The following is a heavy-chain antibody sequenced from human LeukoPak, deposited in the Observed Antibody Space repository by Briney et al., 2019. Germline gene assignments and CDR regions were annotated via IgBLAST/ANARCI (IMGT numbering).Heavy chain of an antibody. CDR3: ASTLTRITIFGVPSSDYYYGMDV. CDR1: GFSFSTYA. Sequence: GGSLRLSCAASGFSFSTYAMSWIRQAPGKGLEWVSYISSSGSTIYYADSVKGRFTISRDNAKNSLYLQMNSLRAEDTAVYYCASTLTRITIFGVPSSDYYYGMDVWGQGTTVTVSS. D-gene: IGHD3-3*01. J-gene: IGHJ6*02. V-gene: IGHV3-11*01. CDR2: ISSSGSTI.